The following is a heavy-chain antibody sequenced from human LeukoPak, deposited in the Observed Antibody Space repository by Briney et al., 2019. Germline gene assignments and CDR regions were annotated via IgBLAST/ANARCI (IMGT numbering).Heavy chain of an antibody. D-gene: IGHD6-6*01. J-gene: IGHJ6*03. CDR1: GGSISSGFYY. CDR2: IYSSGNT. CDR3: ARHSYSTSYSYYYMDV. V-gene: IGHV4-61*02. Sequence: PSETLSLTCTVSGGSISSGFYYWSRIRQPAGKGLEWIGRIYSSGNTNYNPSLKSRVTISVDTSKNHFSLRLSSVTAADTAVYYCARHSYSTSYSYYYMDVWGRGTTVTVSS.